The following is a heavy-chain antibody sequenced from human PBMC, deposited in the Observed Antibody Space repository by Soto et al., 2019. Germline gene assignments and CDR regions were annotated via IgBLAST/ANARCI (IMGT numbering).Heavy chain of an antibody. Sequence: ASVKVSCKASGYTFTGYYMHWVRQAPGQGLEWMGWINPNSGGTNYAQKFQGRVTMTRDTSISTAYMELSRLRSDDTAVYYCARAFYDFWSGSPPFGLDVWGKGTRVTVSS. D-gene: IGHD3-3*01. CDR3: ARAFYDFWSGSPPFGLDV. CDR1: GYTFTGYY. CDR2: INPNSGGT. J-gene: IGHJ6*04. V-gene: IGHV1-2*02.